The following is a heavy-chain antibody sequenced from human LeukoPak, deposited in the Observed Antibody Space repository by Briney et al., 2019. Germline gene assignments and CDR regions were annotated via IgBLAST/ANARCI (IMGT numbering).Heavy chain of an antibody. CDR2: IYHSGST. V-gene: IGHV4-30-2*01. J-gene: IGHJ4*02. D-gene: IGHD6-13*01. Sequence: SETLSLTCAVSGGSISSGGYSWSWIRQPPGKGLEWIGYIYHSGSTNYNPSLKSRVTMSVDTSKNQFSLKLTSVTAADTAVYYCARGGSSSSWPFYYWGQGTLVTVSS. CDR1: GGSISSGGYS. CDR3: ARGGSSSSWPFYY.